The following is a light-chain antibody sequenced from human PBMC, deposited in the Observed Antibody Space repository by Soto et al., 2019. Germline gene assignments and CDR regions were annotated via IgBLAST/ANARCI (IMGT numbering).Light chain of an antibody. Sequence: EVVMTQSPATLSVSPGERATLSCRASQGLGTNLAWYQQKPGQGPRLLIYAASTRATGVPARFSGSGSQTEFTLTISSLQSEDFVAYYCQQYNYWPLYFGGGTKV. J-gene: IGKJ4*01. CDR1: QGLGTN. CDR3: QQYNYWPLY. CDR2: AAS. V-gene: IGKV3-15*01.